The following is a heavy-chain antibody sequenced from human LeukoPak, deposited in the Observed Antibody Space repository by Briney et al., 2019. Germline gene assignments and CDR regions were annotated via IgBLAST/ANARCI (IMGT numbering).Heavy chain of an antibody. CDR2: ISGSGGST. V-gene: IGHV3-23*01. CDR3: AKGGSSGYFDY. D-gene: IGHD6-13*01. J-gene: IGHJ4*02. CDR1: GFTFYNYA. Sequence: GGSLRLSCAASGFTFYNYAMSWVRQAPGKGLEWVSAISGSGGSTYYADSVKGRFTIFRDNSKNTLYLQMNSLRAEDTAVYYCAKGGSSGYFDYWGQGTLVTVSS.